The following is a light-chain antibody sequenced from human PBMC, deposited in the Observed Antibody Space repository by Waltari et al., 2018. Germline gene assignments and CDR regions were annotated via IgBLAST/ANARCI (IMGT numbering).Light chain of an antibody. CDR3: QQYNTYSPYT. Sequence: DIQLTQSPSYLSASVGDRVTITCRASQTLTTYLNWYQQRPGTAPKFLIYAASNLETGVPSRFSGGGSGTDFTLTISGLQPDDFATYYCQQYNTYSPYTFGQGTKLEIK. J-gene: IGKJ2*01. CDR1: QTLTTY. V-gene: IGKV1-39*01. CDR2: AAS.